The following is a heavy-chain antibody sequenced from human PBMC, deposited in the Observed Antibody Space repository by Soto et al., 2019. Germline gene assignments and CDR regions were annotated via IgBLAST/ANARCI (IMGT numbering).Heavy chain of an antibody. Sequence: QVQIQQWGGGLLKPSETLSLSCTVYGGSFSNYAWSWIRQPPGRGLEWIGEIYHNGKSDYNPSLKSRVTIAVDTSKNQFSLKLSSVIAADTAVYFCARGGYWRFDYWGLGALVTVSS. D-gene: IGHD3-22*01. V-gene: IGHV4-34*01. J-gene: IGHJ4*02. CDR1: GGSFSNYA. CDR2: IYHNGKS. CDR3: ARGGYWRFDY.